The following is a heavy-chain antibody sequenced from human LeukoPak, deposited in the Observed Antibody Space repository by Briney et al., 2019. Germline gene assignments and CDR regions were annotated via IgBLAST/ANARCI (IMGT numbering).Heavy chain of an antibody. CDR1: GFTFSRYA. J-gene: IGHJ5*02. CDR3: AKPTDLRGGFDP. Sequence: GGSLRLSCEGSGFTFSRYAMNWVRQSAGKGLDWVSSISGNGRDTYYADSVKGRFTISRDNSKNTLYLQMNSLRAEDTAVYYCAKPTDLRGGFDPWGQGTLVTVSS. V-gene: IGHV3-23*01. CDR2: ISGNGRDT. D-gene: IGHD4-17*01.